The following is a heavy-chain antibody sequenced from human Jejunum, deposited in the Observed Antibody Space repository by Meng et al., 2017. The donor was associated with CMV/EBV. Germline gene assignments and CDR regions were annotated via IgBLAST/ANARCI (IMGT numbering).Heavy chain of an antibody. J-gene: IGHJ5*02. CDR3: ARSKVAMGFDL. D-gene: IGHD5-12*01. CDR1: GFSFSNYE. V-gene: IGHV3-48*03. CDR2: ISSGGGPQ. Sequence: ASGFSFSNYEVNGVRQAPGKGLGWVSFISSGGGPQYHADSVKGRFTISSGSAKNSLDLQMNGLRIEDTAIYYCARSKVAMGFDLWGQGTLVTVSS.